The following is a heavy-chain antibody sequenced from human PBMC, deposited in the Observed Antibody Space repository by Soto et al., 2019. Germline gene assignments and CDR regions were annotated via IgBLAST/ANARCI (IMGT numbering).Heavy chain of an antibody. V-gene: IGHV1-18*01. CDR2: VNANNGHT. D-gene: IGHD3-10*02. CDR1: GYTFTSYG. CDR3: ARDGYDVN. Sequence: QVQLVQSGAELKKPGASVKVSCKSSGYTFTSYGIAWVRQAPGQGLEWMGWVNANNGHTNYAQKIQGRVTMTTDTSTSTVYLELRSLGSDDSAVYYCARDGYDVNWGQGSMVTVSS. J-gene: IGHJ3*01.